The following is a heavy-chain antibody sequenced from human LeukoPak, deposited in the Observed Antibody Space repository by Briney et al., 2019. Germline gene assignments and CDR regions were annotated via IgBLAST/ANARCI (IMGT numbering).Heavy chain of an antibody. V-gene: IGHV1-8*01. CDR1: GYTFTNYD. D-gene: IGHD6-13*01. CDR3: ARGPVSTHGMDV. CDR2: GNPNSGRT. J-gene: IGHJ6*02. Sequence: ASVKVSCKASGYTFTNYDINWVRQATGQGLEWMGWGNPNSGRTGFAQKFQGRLTMTADTSISTAYMELSSLTSDDTAVYYCARGPVSTHGMDVWGQGTTVTVSS.